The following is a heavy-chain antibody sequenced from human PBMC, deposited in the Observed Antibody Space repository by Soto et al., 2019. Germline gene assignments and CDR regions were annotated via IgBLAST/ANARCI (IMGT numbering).Heavy chain of an antibody. Sequence: GESLKISCKGSGYSFTSYWISWVRQMPGKGLEWMGRIDPSDSYTNHSPSFQGHVTISADKSISTAYLQWSSLKASDTAMYYCAISSIVVVPAANGMDVWGQGTTVTVSS. CDR1: GYSFTSYW. V-gene: IGHV5-10-1*01. J-gene: IGHJ6*02. D-gene: IGHD2-2*01. CDR2: IDPSDSYT. CDR3: AISSIVVVPAANGMDV.